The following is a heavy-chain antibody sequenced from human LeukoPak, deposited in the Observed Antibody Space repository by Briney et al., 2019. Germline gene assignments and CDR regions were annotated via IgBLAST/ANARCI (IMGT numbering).Heavy chain of an antibody. CDR1: GFSFSSYG. D-gene: IGHD5-12*01. V-gene: IGHV3-23*01. CDR2: ITGSGGNT. J-gene: IGHJ2*01. CDR3: AKDVVATGLWYFDL. Sequence: GGSLRLSCAASGFSFSSYGMSWVRQGQGKGLEWVSTITGSGGNTDYADSAKGRFTISRDNSKNTLYLQMNSLRAEDTAVYYCAKDVVATGLWYFDLWGRGTLVTVSS.